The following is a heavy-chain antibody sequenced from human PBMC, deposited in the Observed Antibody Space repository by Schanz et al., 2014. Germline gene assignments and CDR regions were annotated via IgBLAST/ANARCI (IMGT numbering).Heavy chain of an antibody. J-gene: IGHJ3*01. CDR2: TSYDGSQK. CDR3: ARDDKRYFDWLSTFDL. Sequence: QVQLVESGGGVVQPGGSLRLSCESSGFTFNGHAMHWVRQAPGKGLEWVAVTSYDGSQKYYTDSVKGRFTVSRDNSKNTLYLQLKSLRAEDTAVYYCARDDKRYFDWLSTFDLWGQGTMVAVSS. V-gene: IGHV3-30*04. D-gene: IGHD3-9*01. CDR1: GFTFNGHA.